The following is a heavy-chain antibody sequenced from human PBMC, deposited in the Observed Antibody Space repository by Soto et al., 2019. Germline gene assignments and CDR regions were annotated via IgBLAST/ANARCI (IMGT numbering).Heavy chain of an antibody. J-gene: IGHJ4*02. CDR2: INPGSGVT. CDR3: ARVAGHKNARFDT. Sequence: ASVKVSCKASGYSFTKYHMHWVRQAPGQGLEWMGWINPGSGVTNQAQKFQGRVTMTRDTSITTTYMELNSLTSDDTAVYYCARVAGHKNARFDTWGQGALVSVSS. V-gene: IGHV1-2*02. D-gene: IGHD1-1*01. CDR1: GYSFTKYH.